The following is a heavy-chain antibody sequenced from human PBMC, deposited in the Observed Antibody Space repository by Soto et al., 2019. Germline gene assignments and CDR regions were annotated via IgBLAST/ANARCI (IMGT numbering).Heavy chain of an antibody. CDR3: ATAGELGYYYYYMDV. CDR2: ISSSGSTI. CDR1: GFTFSDYY. D-gene: IGHD1-26*01. Sequence: GGSLRLSCAASGFTFSDYYMSWIRQAPGKGLEWVSYISSSGSTIYYADSVKGRFTISRDNAKNSLYLQMNSLRAEDTAVYYCATAGELGYYYYYMDVWGKGTTVTVSS. V-gene: IGHV3-11*01. J-gene: IGHJ6*03.